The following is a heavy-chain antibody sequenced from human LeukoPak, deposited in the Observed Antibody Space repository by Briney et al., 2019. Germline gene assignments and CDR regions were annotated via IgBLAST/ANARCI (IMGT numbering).Heavy chain of an antibody. J-gene: IGHJ4*02. CDR3: ARSHDFWSGYCDY. D-gene: IGHD3-3*01. CDR1: GYSFTSYW. Sequence: HGESLKISCKGSGYSFTSYWIGWVRQMPGKGLEWMGIIYPGDSDTGYSPSFQGQVTISADKSISTAYLQWSSLKASDTAMYYCARSHDFWSGYCDYWGQGTLVTVSS. V-gene: IGHV5-51*01. CDR2: IYPGDSDT.